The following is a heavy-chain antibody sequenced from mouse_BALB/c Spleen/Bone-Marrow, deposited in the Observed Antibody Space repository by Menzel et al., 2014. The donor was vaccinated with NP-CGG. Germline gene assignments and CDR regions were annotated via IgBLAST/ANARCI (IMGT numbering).Heavy chain of an antibody. CDR2: ISYTGST. CDR3: ARDYGSSFDY. D-gene: IGHD1-1*01. Sequence: DVQLVESGPSLVKPSQTLSLTCSVTGDSITSGYWNWIRKFPGNKFEYMGYISYTGSTYYNPSLQSRISITRGTSKNQYYLQLNSVTTEDTATYYCARDYGSSFDYWGQGTTLTVSS. V-gene: IGHV3-8*02. J-gene: IGHJ2*01. CDR1: GDSITSGY.